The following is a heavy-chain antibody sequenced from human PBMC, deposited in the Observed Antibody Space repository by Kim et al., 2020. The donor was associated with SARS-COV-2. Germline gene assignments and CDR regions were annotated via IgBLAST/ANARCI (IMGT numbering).Heavy chain of an antibody. J-gene: IGHJ4*02. Sequence: DRGSRTYYADSVKGRFTISRDNSKNTLYLQMNSLRAEDTAVYYCAKAWDYWGQGTLVTVSS. CDR2: DRGSRT. CDR3: AKAWDY. V-gene: IGHV3-23*01.